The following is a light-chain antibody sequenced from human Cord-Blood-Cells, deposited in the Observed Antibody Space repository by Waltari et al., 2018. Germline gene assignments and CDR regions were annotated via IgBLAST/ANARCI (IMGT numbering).Light chain of an antibody. CDR3: QQYGSSPLT. Sequence: EILLTQSPATMSLSPGERTTSPCRASQSFSSSYLAWYQQKPGQAPRLLIYGASSRATGIPDRFSGSGSGTDFTLTISRLEPEDFAVYYCQQYGSSPLTFGGGTKVEIK. J-gene: IGKJ4*01. V-gene: IGKV3-20*01. CDR1: QSFSSSY. CDR2: GAS.